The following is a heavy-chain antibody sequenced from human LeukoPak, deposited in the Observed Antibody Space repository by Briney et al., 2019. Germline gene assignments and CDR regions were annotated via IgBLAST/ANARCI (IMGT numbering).Heavy chain of an antibody. Sequence: SETLSLTCTVSGGSISSSSYYWGWIRQPPGKGLEWIGSIYYSGSTYYNPSLKSRVTISVDTSKNQFSLQLSSVTAADTAVYYCARHVRATGTTHFDYWGQGTLVTVSS. J-gene: IGHJ4*02. CDR3: ARHVRATGTTHFDY. V-gene: IGHV4-39*01. D-gene: IGHD1-1*01. CDR1: GGSISSSSYY. CDR2: IYYSGST.